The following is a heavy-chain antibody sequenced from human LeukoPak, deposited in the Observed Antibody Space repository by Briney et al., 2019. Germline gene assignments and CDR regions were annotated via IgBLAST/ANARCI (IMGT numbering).Heavy chain of an antibody. CDR3: ATYSGVHHKTFDD. CDR1: GISLSRYW. V-gene: IGHV3-7*03. Sequence: GGSLRLPCAASGISLSRYWMSWVRQAPGEGLEWVANIKQDESEKDYVDSVRGRFTISRDDAQNSLYLQMNSLRAEDTALYYCATYSGVHHKTFDDWGQGTLVTVSS. D-gene: IGHD1-26*01. J-gene: IGHJ4*02. CDR2: IKQDESEK.